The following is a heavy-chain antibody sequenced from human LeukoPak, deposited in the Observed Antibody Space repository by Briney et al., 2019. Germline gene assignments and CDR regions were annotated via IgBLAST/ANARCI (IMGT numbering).Heavy chain of an antibody. J-gene: IGHJ3*02. V-gene: IGHV4-61*02. Sequence: KASETLSLTCTVSGGSISSGSYYWSWIRQPAGKGLEWIGRIYSSGSTNYNPSLKSRVTISVDTSKNQFSLKLSSVTAADTAVYYCARDREWLRFAFDIWGQGTMVTVSS. CDR1: GGSISSGSYY. CDR3: ARDREWLRFAFDI. CDR2: IYSSGST. D-gene: IGHD5-12*01.